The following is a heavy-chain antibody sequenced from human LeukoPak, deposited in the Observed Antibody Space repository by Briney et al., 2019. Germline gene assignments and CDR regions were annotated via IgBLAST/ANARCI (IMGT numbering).Heavy chain of an antibody. V-gene: IGHV4-34*01. J-gene: IGHJ4*02. CDR3: ARGYGDPTDKFDY. CDR1: GGSFSGYY. Sequence: PSETLSLTCAVYGGSFSGYYWSWIRQPPGKGLERIGEINHSGSTNYNPSLKSRVTISVDTSKNQFSLKLSSVTAADTAVYYCARGYGDPTDKFDYWGQGTLVTVSS. CDR2: INHSGST. D-gene: IGHD4-17*01.